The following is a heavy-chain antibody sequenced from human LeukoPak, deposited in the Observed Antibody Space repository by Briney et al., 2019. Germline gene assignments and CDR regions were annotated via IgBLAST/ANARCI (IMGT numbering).Heavy chain of an antibody. CDR1: GGSFSGYY. J-gene: IGHJ6*03. CDR2: INRSGST. D-gene: IGHD5-12*01. V-gene: IGHV4-34*01. Sequence: PSETLSLTCAVYGGSFSGYYWSWIRQPPGKGLEWIGEINRSGSTNYNPSLKSRVTISVDTSKNQFSLKLSSVTAADTAVYYCAKGSGYEAQYYYYYMDVWGKGTTVTISS. CDR3: AKGSGYEAQYYYYYMDV.